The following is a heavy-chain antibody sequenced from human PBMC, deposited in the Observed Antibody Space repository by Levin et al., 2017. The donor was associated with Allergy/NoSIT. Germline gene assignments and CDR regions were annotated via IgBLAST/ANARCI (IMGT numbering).Heavy chain of an antibody. Sequence: GGSLRLSCAASGFTFSGSAMHWVRQASGKGLEWVGRIRSKANSYATAYAASVKGRFTISRDDSKNTAYLQMNSLKTEDTAVYYCTRWGTTSGVAATLIDYWGQGTLVTVSS. CDR3: TRWGTTSGVAATLIDY. CDR1: GFTFSGSA. D-gene: IGHD2-15*01. J-gene: IGHJ4*02. V-gene: IGHV3-73*01. CDR2: IRSKANSYAT.